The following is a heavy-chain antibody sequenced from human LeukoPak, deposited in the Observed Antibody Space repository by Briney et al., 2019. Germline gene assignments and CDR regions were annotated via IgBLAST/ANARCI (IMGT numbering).Heavy chain of an antibody. CDR3: ARAGGGLDY. Sequence: GGSLRLSCAASGFTLSSYWMHWVRQGPGKGLVWVSRINSDGSDTSYADSAKGRFSISRDNAKNTLYLQMNSLRVEDTAVYYCARAGGGLDYWGQGTLVTVSS. V-gene: IGHV3-74*01. CDR2: INSDGSDT. J-gene: IGHJ4*02. CDR1: GFTLSSYW. D-gene: IGHD3-10*01.